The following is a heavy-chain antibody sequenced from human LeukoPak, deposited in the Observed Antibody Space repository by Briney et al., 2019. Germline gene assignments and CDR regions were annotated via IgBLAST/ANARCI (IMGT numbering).Heavy chain of an antibody. D-gene: IGHD2-21*02. J-gene: IGHJ1*01. CDR3: ARAFAYCGGDCYGYFQH. CDR2: IIPIFGTA. CDR1: GGTFSSYA. Sequence: SVKVSCKASGGTFSSYAISWVRQAPGQGLEWMGGIIPIFGTANYAQKFQGRVTITADESTSTAYMELSSLRSEDTAVYYCARAFAYCGGDCYGYFQHWGQGTLVTVSS. V-gene: IGHV1-69*13.